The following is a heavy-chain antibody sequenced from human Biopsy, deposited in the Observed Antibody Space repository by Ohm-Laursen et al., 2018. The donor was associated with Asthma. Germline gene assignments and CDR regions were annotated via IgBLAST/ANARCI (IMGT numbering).Heavy chain of an antibody. CDR3: VKDHSAGYYYFDD. V-gene: IGHV3-64D*08. Sequence: SLRLSCTAPGFTFSHYNMNWVRQAPGRGPEYVSSIATDGSNKFYADSVKGRFTVPRDNSKHTLYLHMTGLRADDTGVYYCVKDHSAGYYYFDDWGQGAQVTVSS. J-gene: IGHJ4*02. CDR2: IATDGSNK. D-gene: IGHD2-21*01. CDR1: GFTFSHYN.